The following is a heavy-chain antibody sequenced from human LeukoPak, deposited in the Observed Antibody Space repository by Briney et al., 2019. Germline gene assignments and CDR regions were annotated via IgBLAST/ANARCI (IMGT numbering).Heavy chain of an antibody. CDR2: ISYSGSS. CDR1: GGSITAYV. CDR3: AGSSGWSGVLDY. D-gene: IGHD6-19*01. Sequence: SETLSLACSVSGGSITAYVWTWIRQPPGKGLEWIGYISYSGSSNNNPSLTSRVTTSLDTSKNQYSLKLTSVTTADSAMYYCAGSSGWSGVLDYWGQGTLVSVPS. V-gene: IGHV4-59*01. J-gene: IGHJ4*02.